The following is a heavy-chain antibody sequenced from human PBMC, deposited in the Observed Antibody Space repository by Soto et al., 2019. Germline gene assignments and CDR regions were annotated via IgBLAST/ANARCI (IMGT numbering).Heavy chain of an antibody. CDR2: IWYDGSNK. CDR3: ARVDNYYDSSGYSSDAFDI. V-gene: IGHV3-33*01. J-gene: IGHJ3*02. Sequence: GGSLRLSCAASGFTFSSYGMHWVRQAPGKGLEWVAVIWYDGSNKYYADSVKGRFTISRDNSKNTLCLQMNSLRAEDTAVYYCARVDNYYDSSGYSSDAFDIWGQGTMVTVSS. CDR1: GFTFSSYG. D-gene: IGHD3-22*01.